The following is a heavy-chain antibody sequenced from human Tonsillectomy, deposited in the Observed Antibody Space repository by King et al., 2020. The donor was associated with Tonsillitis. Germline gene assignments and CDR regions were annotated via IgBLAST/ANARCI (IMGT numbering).Heavy chain of an antibody. J-gene: IGHJ4*02. CDR2: ISYDGSIK. V-gene: IGHV3-30-3*01. D-gene: IGHD3-10*01. CDR3: ARDSGAWYGSGFFAY. CDR1: GLTFSSYA. Sequence: VQLVESGGGVVQPGRSLRLSCAASGLTFSSYAMNWVRQAPGKGLEWVAVISYDGSIKYYADSVKGRFTISRDNSKNTLYLQMNSLTIEDTAVYYCARDSGAWYGSGFFAYWGQGTLVTVSS.